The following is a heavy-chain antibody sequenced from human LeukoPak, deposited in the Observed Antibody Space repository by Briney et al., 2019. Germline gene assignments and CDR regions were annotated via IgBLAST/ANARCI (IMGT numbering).Heavy chain of an antibody. Sequence: GRSLRLFCGGSGFIFREFYINWVRQSSGKGLEGLAYISPDGSYTTYGDSVKGRFVISRDNAKNSVSLQMNSLRVEDTAVYFCASDQVSGVFDYWGQGARVTVS. CDR3: ASDQVSGVFDY. CDR1: GFIFREFY. J-gene: IGHJ4*02. D-gene: IGHD5/OR15-5a*01. CDR2: ISPDGSYT. V-gene: IGHV3-11*05.